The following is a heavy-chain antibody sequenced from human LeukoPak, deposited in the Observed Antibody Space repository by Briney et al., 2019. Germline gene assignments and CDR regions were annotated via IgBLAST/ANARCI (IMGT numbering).Heavy chain of an antibody. Sequence: PGGSLRLSCGASGFTFDDYWMSWVRQAPGQGLEWVANINQGGSEKYYLDSAKGRFTISRDNARNSLYLQMNSLRVEDTAVYYCALQRTLWQQLLDYWGQGTLVTVAS. CDR2: INQGGSEK. D-gene: IGHD6-13*01. V-gene: IGHV3-7*03. J-gene: IGHJ4*02. CDR1: GFTFDDYW. CDR3: ALQRTLWQQLLDY.